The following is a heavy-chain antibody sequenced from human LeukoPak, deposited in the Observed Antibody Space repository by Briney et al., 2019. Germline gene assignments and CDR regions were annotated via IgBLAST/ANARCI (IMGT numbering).Heavy chain of an antibody. Sequence: PSETLSLTCAVYGGSFSGYYWSWIRQPPGKGLEWIGEINHSGSTNYNPSLKSRVTISVDTSKNQFSLKLSSVTAADTAVYYCARGPPPRIYYYGMDVWGQGTTVTVSS. D-gene: IGHD2/OR15-2a*01. CDR2: INHSGST. CDR1: GGSFSGYY. V-gene: IGHV4-34*01. J-gene: IGHJ6*02. CDR3: ARGPPPRIYYYGMDV.